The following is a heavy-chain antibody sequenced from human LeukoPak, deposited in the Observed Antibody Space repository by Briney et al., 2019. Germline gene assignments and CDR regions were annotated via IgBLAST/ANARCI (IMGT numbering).Heavy chain of an antibody. CDR1: GFTFSSYW. J-gene: IGHJ6*03. V-gene: IGHV3-74*01. CDR2: INSDGSST. Sequence: GGSLRLSCAASGFTFSSYWMHWVRHAPGKGLVLVSRINSDGSSTSYADSVKGRFTISRDNAKNTLYLQMNSLRAEDTAVYYCARGTWATLYYYYMDVWGKGTTVTVSS. CDR3: ARGTWATLYYYYMDV. D-gene: IGHD5-24*01.